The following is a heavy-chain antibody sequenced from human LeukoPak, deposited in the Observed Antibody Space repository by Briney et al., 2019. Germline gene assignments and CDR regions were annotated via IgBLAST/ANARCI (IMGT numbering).Heavy chain of an antibody. CDR3: ARELFYYGSGSFS. V-gene: IGHV4-38-2*02. Sequence: SETLSLTCIVSGYSISSGYYWGWIRQPPGKGLEWIGSIYHSGSSLYNPSLKSRVTISVDKSRNQFSLKLTSVTAADTAVYYCARELFYYGSGSFSWGQGTLVIVSS. J-gene: IGHJ5*02. CDR2: IYHSGSS. CDR1: GYSISSGYY. D-gene: IGHD3-10*01.